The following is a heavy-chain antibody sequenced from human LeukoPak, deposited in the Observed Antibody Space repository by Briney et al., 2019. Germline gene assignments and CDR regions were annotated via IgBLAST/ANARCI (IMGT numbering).Heavy chain of an antibody. J-gene: IGHJ4*02. CDR2: ISYDGSNK. Sequence: GGSLRLSCAASGFTFSSYAMHWVRQAPGKGLEWVAVISYDGSNKYYADSVKGRFTISRDNSKNTLYLQMNSLRAEDTAVYYCAKVNRAGYWTVTPFDYWGQGTLVTVSS. CDR3: AKVNRAGYWTVTPFDY. D-gene: IGHD4-17*01. V-gene: IGHV3-30-3*01. CDR1: GFTFSSYA.